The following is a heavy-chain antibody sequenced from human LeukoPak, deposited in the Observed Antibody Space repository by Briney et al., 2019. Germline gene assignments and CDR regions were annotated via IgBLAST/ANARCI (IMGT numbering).Heavy chain of an antibody. CDR2: IIPIFGTA. J-gene: IGHJ6*03. CDR1: GGTFSSYA. D-gene: IGHD3-3*01. V-gene: IGHV1-69*06. CDR3: AMYDFSRYYYYYMDV. Sequence: ASVKVSCKASGGTFSSYAISWVRQAPGQGLEWMGGIIPIFGTANYAQKFQGRVTITADKSTSTAYMELSSLRSEDTAVYYCAMYDFSRYYYYYMDVWGKGTTVTVSS.